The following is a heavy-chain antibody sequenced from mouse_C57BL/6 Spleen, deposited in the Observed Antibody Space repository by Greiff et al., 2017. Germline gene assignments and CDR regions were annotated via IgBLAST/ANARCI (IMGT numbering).Heavy chain of an antibody. D-gene: IGHD2-1*01. V-gene: IGHV1-69*01. CDR3: AKGGNYGAMDY. CDR1: GYTFTSYW. Sequence: QVQLQQPGAELVMPGASVKLSCKASGYTFTSYWMHWVKQRPGQGLEWIGEIDPSDSYTNYNQKFKGKSTLTADKSSSTAYMQLSSLTSEDSAVYYCAKGGNYGAMDYWGQGTSVTVSS. CDR2: IDPSDSYT. J-gene: IGHJ4*01.